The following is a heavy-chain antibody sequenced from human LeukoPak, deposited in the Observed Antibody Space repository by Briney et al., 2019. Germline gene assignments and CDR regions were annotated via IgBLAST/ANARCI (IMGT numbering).Heavy chain of an antibody. CDR2: ISGGST. CDR3: AKSESSSYYDAFDM. D-gene: IGHD6-13*01. J-gene: IGHJ3*02. Sequence: GSLRLSCAASGFTFSSYAMSWVRQAPGKGLEWVSVISGGSTYYADSVKGRFTISRDNSKNTLYLQMNSLRAEDTAVYYCAKSESSSYYDAFDMWGQGTMVTVSS. CDR1: GFTFSSYA. V-gene: IGHV3-23*01.